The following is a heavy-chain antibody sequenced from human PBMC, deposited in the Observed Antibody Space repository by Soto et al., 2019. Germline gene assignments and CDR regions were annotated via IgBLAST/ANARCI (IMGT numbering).Heavy chain of an antibody. CDR1: GFTFSSYA. CDR2: ISGGST. CDR3: AKPYCSTTSCYSAGYYYGVDV. V-gene: IGHV3-23*01. D-gene: IGHD2-2*01. Sequence: GGSLRLSCAASGFTFSSYAMSWVRQAPGKGLEWVSTISGGSTYYADSVKGRFTVSRDNSKNTLYLQMNTLRAEDTAVYYCAKPYCSTTSCYSAGYYYGVDVWGQGTTVTVSS. J-gene: IGHJ6*02.